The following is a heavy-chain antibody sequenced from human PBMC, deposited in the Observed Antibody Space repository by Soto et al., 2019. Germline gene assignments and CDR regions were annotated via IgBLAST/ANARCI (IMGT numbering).Heavy chain of an antibody. CDR3: ERAYY. CDR1: GGSFSGYY. CDR2: INHSGST. Sequence: PSETLTLTCAVYGGSFSGYYWTWIRQPPGTGLEWIGEINHSGSTNYNPSLKSRVTMSVDTSKNQFSLNLNSVTAADTAVDYCERAYYWGQGTQVTVSS. V-gene: IGHV4-34*01. J-gene: IGHJ4*02.